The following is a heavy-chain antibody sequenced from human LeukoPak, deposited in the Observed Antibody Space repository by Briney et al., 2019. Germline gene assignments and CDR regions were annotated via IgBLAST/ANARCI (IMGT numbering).Heavy chain of an antibody. Sequence: SETLSLTCTVSGGSISGYYWSWIRQPPGKGMEWIGYIYYSGSSNYSPSLKSRVTISVDTSKNQFSLKLSSVTAADTAVYYCAREGDDFWSGYPTWYYYYYMDVWGKGTTVTVSS. CDR1: GGSISGYY. CDR3: AREGDDFWSGYPTWYYYYYMDV. D-gene: IGHD3-3*01. V-gene: IGHV4-59*12. J-gene: IGHJ6*03. CDR2: IYYSGSS.